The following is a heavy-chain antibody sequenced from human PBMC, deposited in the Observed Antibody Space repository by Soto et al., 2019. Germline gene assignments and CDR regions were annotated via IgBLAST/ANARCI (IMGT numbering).Heavy chain of an antibody. Sequence: EVPLLESGGGLVQPGGSLRLSCAASGFTFSSYAMSWVRQAPGKGLEWVSAISGSGASTYYADSVKGRFTISRDNSKHTLYLQMNSLRAEDTAVYYCAHFDWFIDYWGQGNLVTVSS. D-gene: IGHD3-9*01. V-gene: IGHV3-23*01. J-gene: IGHJ4*02. CDR2: ISGSGAST. CDR3: AHFDWFIDY. CDR1: GFTFSSYA.